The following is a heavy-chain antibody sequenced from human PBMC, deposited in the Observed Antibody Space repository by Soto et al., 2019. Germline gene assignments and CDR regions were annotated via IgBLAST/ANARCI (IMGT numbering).Heavy chain of an antibody. V-gene: IGHV4-30-4*01. D-gene: IGHD2-15*01. CDR2: ISHSVST. Sequence: QVQLQESGPGLVKPSQTLSLTCTVSGVSINSDHYYWSWIRQPPGKGLERIGYISHSVSTYYNPSLKSRVFMSVDTAKNQFSLKLTGVTAADTAVYYCAARRWSFDHWGQGTLVTVSS. CDR1: GVSINSDHYY. CDR3: AARRWSFDH. J-gene: IGHJ4*02.